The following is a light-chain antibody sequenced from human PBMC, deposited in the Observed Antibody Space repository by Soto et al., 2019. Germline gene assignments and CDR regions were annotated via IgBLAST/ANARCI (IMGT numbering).Light chain of an antibody. CDR1: QDIRNY. Sequence: AIQMTQSPSSLSASVGDRITITCRASQDIRNYSGCYQQKPGKAPKLLIYGASSLESGVPSRFSGSGSGTDFTLTINSLQPEDFATYYCLQDDNYPWTFGQGTKVEI. J-gene: IGKJ1*01. V-gene: IGKV1-6*01. CDR3: LQDDNYPWT. CDR2: GAS.